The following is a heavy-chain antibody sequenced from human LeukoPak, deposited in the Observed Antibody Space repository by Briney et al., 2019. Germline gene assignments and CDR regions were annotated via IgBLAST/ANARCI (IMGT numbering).Heavy chain of an antibody. J-gene: IGHJ5*02. D-gene: IGHD6-6*01. Sequence: SETLSLTCTVSGGSISSSGSYWGWIRQPPGKGLEWIGSIYYSGNTYNPSLKSRVTISVDTSKNLFSLNLTSVNAADTAVYYCARVMAARREDLNWFDPWGQGTLVTVSS. V-gene: IGHV4-39*07. CDR3: ARVMAARREDLNWFDP. CDR2: IYYSGNT. CDR1: GGSISSSGSY.